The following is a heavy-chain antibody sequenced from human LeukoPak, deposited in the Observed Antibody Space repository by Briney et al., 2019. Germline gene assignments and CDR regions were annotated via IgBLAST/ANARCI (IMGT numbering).Heavy chain of an antibody. CDR2: FDPEDGET. CDR1: GYTLTELS. CDR3: ATGQGETHAFDI. V-gene: IGHV1-24*01. Sequence: ASVKVSCKVSGYTLTELSMHWVRQAPGKGLEWMGGFDPEDGETIYAQKFQGRVTMTEDTSTDTAYMELSSLRSEDTAVYYCATGQGETHAFDIWGQGTMVTVSS. J-gene: IGHJ3*02. D-gene: IGHD3-16*01.